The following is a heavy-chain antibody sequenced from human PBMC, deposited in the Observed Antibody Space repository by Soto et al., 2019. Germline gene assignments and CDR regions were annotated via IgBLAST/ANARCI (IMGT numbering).Heavy chain of an antibody. V-gene: IGHV4-31*03. CDR3: AASCVGCGGFNYYGMDV. CDR1: GGSISRGGYY. CDR2: LYYSGST. D-gene: IGHD2-21*01. Sequence: QVQLQESGPGLVKPSQTLSLTCTVSGGSISRGGYYWSWIRQHPGKGLEWIGYLYYSGSTYYNPSLKSRVPISVATSKNRFSLKLSSVTAADTAVYYCAASCVGCGGFNYYGMDVWGQGTTVTVSS. J-gene: IGHJ6*02.